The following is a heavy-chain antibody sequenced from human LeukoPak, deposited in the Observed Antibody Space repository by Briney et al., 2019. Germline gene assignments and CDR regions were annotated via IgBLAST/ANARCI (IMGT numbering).Heavy chain of an antibody. Sequence: TGGSLRLSCAASGFTFSSHWMSWVRQAPGKGLEWVANIKQDASDKYYVDSVKGRFTISRDNAKNSPYLRMNSLRAEDTAVYFCARHSNKYDYDSSGHYRSFDYWGQGTLVTVSS. CDR2: IKQDASDK. CDR3: ARHSNKYDYDSSGHYRSFDY. V-gene: IGHV3-7*01. D-gene: IGHD3-22*01. J-gene: IGHJ4*02. CDR1: GFTFSSHW.